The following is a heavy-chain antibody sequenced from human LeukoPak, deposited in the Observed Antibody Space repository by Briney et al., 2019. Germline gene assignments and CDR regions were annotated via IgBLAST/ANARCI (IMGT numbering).Heavy chain of an antibody. V-gene: IGHV3-23*01. Sequence: GSLRLSCAASGFTFSSYAMSWVRQAPGKGLEWVSAISGSGGSTYYADSVKGRFTISRDNSKNTLYLQMNSLRAEDTAVYYCAKEAYYYDSSGYSPFDYWGQGTLVTVSS. CDR2: ISGSGGST. J-gene: IGHJ4*02. CDR3: AKEAYYYDSSGYSPFDY. D-gene: IGHD3-22*01. CDR1: GFTFSSYA.